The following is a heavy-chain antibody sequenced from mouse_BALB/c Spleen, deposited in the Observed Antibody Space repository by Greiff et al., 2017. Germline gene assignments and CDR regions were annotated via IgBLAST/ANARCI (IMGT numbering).Heavy chain of an antibody. V-gene: IGHV3-2*02. CDR3: ASRSPGVAMDY. J-gene: IGHJ4*01. CDR1: GYSITSDYA. CDR2: ISYSGST. Sequence: EVKLVESGPGLVKPSQSLSLTCTVTGYSITSDYAWHWIRQFPGNKLEWMGYISYSGSTSYNPSLKSRISITRDTSKNQFFLQLNSVTTEDTATYYCASRSPGVAMDYWGQGTSVTVSS.